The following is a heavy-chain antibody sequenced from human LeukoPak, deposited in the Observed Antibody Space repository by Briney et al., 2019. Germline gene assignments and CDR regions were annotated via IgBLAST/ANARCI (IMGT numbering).Heavy chain of an antibody. J-gene: IGHJ4*02. CDR3: AKGGWLDC. CDR2: IRGSDGRT. CDR1: GFTFDTYG. V-gene: IGHV3-23*01. Sequence: PGGSLRLSCAASGFTFDTYGMTWVRQAPGKGLEWVSGIRGSDGRTYYADSVKGRFTISKDNSKNTLYLQMNSLRAEDTAVYYCAKGGWLDCWGRGTLVTVSS.